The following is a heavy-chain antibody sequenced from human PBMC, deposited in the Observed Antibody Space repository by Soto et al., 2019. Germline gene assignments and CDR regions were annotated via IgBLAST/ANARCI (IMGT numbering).Heavy chain of an antibody. CDR1: GFTFSGYS. D-gene: IGHD1-20*01. CDR3: AKFAEPGYSGIWYEVEC. Sequence: GGSLRLSCVGSGFTFSGYSMAWVRQAPGRGLEWVASISSRSTNIDYADSVKGRFTISRDNAKNLVSLQMSSLRGEDTALYYCAKFAEPGYSGIWYEVECWSQRTPVTVSS. CDR2: ISSRSTNI. J-gene: IGHJ4*02. V-gene: IGHV3-21*06.